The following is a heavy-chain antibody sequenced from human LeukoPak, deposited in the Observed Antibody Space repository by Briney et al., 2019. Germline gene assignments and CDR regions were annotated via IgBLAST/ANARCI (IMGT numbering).Heavy chain of an antibody. CDR1: GGSFSGYY. CDR2: INHSGST. D-gene: IGHD5-12*01. CDR3: ARDSRWLRFEDY. Sequence: SETLSLTCAVYGGSFSGYYWSWIRQPPGKGLEWIGEINHSGSTNYDPSLKSRVTISVDTSKNQFSLKLSSVTAADTAVYYCARDSRWLRFEDYWGQGTLVTVSS. V-gene: IGHV4-34*01. J-gene: IGHJ4*02.